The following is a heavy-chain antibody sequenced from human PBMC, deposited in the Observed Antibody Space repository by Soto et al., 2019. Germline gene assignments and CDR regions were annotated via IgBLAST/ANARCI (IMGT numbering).Heavy chain of an antibody. CDR1: GFIFNNAW. V-gene: IGHV3-15*01. Sequence: EVHLVESGGGLVEPGGSLRLSCAASGFIFNNAWMTWVRQAPGKGLEWVAHIKSRPDGGTADYAASVKGRFTISRDDSRYTLYLQMNSLRTADTAVYYCTTAGPRDWYFNLWGRGTLVTVSS. J-gene: IGHJ2*01. CDR3: TTAGPRDWYFNL. CDR2: IKSRPDGGTA.